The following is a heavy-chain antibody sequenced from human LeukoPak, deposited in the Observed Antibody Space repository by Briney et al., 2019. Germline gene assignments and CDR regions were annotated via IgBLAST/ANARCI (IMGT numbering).Heavy chain of an antibody. J-gene: IGHJ3*02. CDR2: ICWDDDK. CDR1: GLSLSTSGVG. Sequence: SGPTLVNPTQTLTLTCTFSGLSLSTSGVGVGWIRQPPGKALEWLALICWDDDKRYSPSLKSRLTIAKDTSKNQVVLAMTNMDPVDTATYYCAHTDYDYVIWGQGTMVTVSS. V-gene: IGHV2-5*02. CDR3: AHTDYDYVI. D-gene: IGHD3-16*01.